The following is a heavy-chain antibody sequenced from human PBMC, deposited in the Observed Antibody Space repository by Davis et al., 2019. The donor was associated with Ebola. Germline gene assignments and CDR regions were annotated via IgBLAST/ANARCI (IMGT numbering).Heavy chain of an antibody. D-gene: IGHD3-10*01. CDR1: GFTFSSYW. CDR2: ISSSGSSI. CDR3: VRDYGRGWSSFYYYMDV. V-gene: IGHV3-11*04. Sequence: GESLKISCEASGFTFSSYWMNWIRQAPGKGLECISYISSSGSSIYYADSVKGRFTISRDNAKNSLYLQMNGLRAEDTAVYYCVRDYGRGWSSFYYYMDVWGKGTTVTVSS. J-gene: IGHJ6*03.